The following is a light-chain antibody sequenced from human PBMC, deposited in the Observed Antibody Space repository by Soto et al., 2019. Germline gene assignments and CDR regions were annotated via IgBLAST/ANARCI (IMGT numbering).Light chain of an antibody. CDR1: QRISYW. Sequence: DIQMTQSPSTLSASVGDRVTITCRASQRISYWLAWYQQKPGKAPKLLIYKASILEDGVPSRFSGSGSATEFSLTMSSLQPDDFATYYCQQYETYWTFGQGTKVEMK. J-gene: IGKJ1*01. V-gene: IGKV1-5*03. CDR2: KAS. CDR3: QQYETYWT.